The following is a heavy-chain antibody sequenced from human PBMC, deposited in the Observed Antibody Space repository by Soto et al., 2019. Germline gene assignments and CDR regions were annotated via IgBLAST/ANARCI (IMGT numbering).Heavy chain of an antibody. D-gene: IGHD3-3*01. CDR3: ARAPQLVGVTIYENYFDY. J-gene: IGHJ4*02. CDR1: GYTFTSYG. Sequence: ASVKVSCKASGYTFTSYGISWVRQAPGQGLEWMGWISAYNGNTNYAQKLQGRVTIIADESTSTAYMELTSLRSEDTAVYYCARAPQLVGVTIYENYFDYWGQGALVTVSS. V-gene: IGHV1-18*04. CDR2: ISAYNGNT.